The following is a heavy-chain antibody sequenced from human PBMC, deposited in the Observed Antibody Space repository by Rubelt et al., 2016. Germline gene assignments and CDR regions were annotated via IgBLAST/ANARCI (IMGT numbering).Heavy chain of an antibody. J-gene: IGHJ4*02. V-gene: IGHV4-39*01. D-gene: IGHD3-22*01. CDR3: ARHYYDSSGYYLEGFDY. CDR1: GGSISRSSYY. Sequence: QLQLQESGPGLVKPSETLSLTCTVSGGSISRSSYYWGWIRQPPGKGLEWIGRIYLSGSFYTTPPLKSQLTKSVETPKNHFSLKLRSGTAADTAVYYCARHYYDSSGYYLEGFDYWGQGTLVTVSS. CDR2: IYLSGSF.